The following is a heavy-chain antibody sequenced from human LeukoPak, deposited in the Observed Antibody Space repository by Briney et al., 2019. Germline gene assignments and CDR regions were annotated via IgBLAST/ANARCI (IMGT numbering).Heavy chain of an antibody. Sequence: GGSLRLSCAASGFTFSSYAMSWVRRAPGKGLEWVSGINNSGGSTYYADSVKGRFTISRDNSKNTLYLQMNSLRDEDTAVYYCAKASGYCSSTTSCYLYFDYWGQGTLVTVSS. V-gene: IGHV3-23*01. J-gene: IGHJ4*02. CDR1: GFTFSSYA. CDR3: AKASGYCSSTTSCYLYFDY. CDR2: INNSGGST. D-gene: IGHD2-2*01.